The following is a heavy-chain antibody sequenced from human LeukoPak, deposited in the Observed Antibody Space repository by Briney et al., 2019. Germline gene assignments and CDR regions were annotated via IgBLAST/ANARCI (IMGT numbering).Heavy chain of an antibody. D-gene: IGHD4-17*01. Sequence: GGSLRLSCAASGFTFSSNYMSWVRQAPGKGLEWVSVIYSGASTYYADSVKGRFTISRANSKHTLYLQMNSLRAEDTAVHYCASLTTTTNYYAMDVWGQGTPVTVSS. CDR1: GFTFSSNY. CDR2: IYSGAST. J-gene: IGHJ6*02. CDR3: ASLTTTTNYYAMDV. V-gene: IGHV3-66*01.